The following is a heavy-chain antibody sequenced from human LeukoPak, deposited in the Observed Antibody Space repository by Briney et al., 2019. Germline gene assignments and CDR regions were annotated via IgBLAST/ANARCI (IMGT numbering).Heavy chain of an antibody. CDR2: ISSSSSYI. D-gene: IGHD6-13*01. CDR1: GFTFSSYS. CDR3: ARDVYSSSWTINYYYYYYMDV. V-gene: IGHV3-21*01. J-gene: IGHJ6*03. Sequence: GGSLRLSCAASGFTFSSYSMNWVRQAPGKGLEWVSSISSSSSYIYYADSVKGRFTISRDNAKNSLYLQMNSLRAEDTAVYYCARDVYSSSWTINYYYYYYMDVWGKGTTVTVSS.